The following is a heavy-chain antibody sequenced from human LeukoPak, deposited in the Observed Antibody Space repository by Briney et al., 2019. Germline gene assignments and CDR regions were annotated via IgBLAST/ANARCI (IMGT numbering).Heavy chain of an antibody. J-gene: IGHJ4*02. CDR1: GFTISGNY. D-gene: IGHD6-6*01. V-gene: IGHV3-53*01. CDR2: VSGGGNT. CDR3: ARAPAGPVLDF. Sequence: GSLRLSCAASGFTISGNYMAWVRQAPVKGLEWVSVVSGGGNTDYADSVKGRFTISRDDSKNTLYLQMNSLRAEDTAVYYCARAPAGPVLDFSGQGSLVTVSS.